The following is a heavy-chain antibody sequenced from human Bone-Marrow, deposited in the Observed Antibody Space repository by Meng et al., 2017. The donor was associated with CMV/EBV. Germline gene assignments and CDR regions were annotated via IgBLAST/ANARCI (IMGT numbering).Heavy chain of an antibody. V-gene: IGHV4-30-4*08. CDR2: IYYSGST. CDR3: ARDRFTIHYGMDV. D-gene: IGHD3-3*01. J-gene: IGHJ6*02. CDR1: GGSISSGDYY. Sequence: SETLSLTCTVSGGSISSGDYYWSWIRQPPGKGLEWTGYIYYSGSTYYNPSLKSRVTISVDTSKNQFSLKLSSVTAADTAVYYCARDRFTIHYGMDVWGPGNTVTVAS.